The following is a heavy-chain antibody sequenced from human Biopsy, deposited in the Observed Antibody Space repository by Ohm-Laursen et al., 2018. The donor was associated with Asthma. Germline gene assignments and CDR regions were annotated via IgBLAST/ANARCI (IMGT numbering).Heavy chain of an antibody. V-gene: IGHV1-69*13. J-gene: IGHJ4*02. Sequence: SVKVSCKASGDSLGSFINYAISWVRQAPGQGLEWMGGIIPIFGTANYAQKFQGRVTITADESTSTAYMELSSLRSEDTAVYYCARASYDILTGYYNYFDYWGQGTLVTVSS. CDR2: IIPIFGTA. D-gene: IGHD3-9*01. CDR3: ARASYDILTGYYNYFDY. CDR1: GDSLGSFINYA.